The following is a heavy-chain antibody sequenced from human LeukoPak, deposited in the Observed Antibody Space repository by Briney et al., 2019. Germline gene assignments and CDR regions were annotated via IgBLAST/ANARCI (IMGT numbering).Heavy chain of an antibody. V-gene: IGHV3-15*01. Sequence: GGSLRLSCAASGFTFSNAWMSWVRQAPGKGLEWVGRIKSKADGGTTDYAAPVKGRFTISRDDSKNTLYLQMNSLRAEDTAVYYCAKRKVEGFSWFDPWGQGTLVTVSS. J-gene: IGHJ5*02. CDR3: AKRKVEGFSWFDP. CDR2: IKSKADGGTT. CDR1: GFTFSNAW. D-gene: IGHD1-14*01.